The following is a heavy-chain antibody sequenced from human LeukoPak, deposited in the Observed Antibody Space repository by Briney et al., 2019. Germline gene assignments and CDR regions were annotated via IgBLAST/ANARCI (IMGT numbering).Heavy chain of an antibody. Sequence: GGSLRLSCAASGFTFSSCGMNWVRQAPGKGLEWVASIRSDGSDKKYADSVKGQFTISRDNTKSTLNLQMNSLRPEDTAVYYCAKSQVTGWYDFDYWGQGTLVIVSS. CDR3: AKSQVTGWYDFDY. J-gene: IGHJ4*02. CDR1: GFTFSSCG. D-gene: IGHD6-19*01. CDR2: IRSDGSDK. V-gene: IGHV3-30*02.